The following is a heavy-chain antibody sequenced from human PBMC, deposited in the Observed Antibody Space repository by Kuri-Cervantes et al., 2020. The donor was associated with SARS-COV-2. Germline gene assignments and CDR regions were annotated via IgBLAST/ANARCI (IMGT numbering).Heavy chain of an antibody. CDR2: INPSGGST. J-gene: IGHJ6*03. CDR1: GYTFTSYY. V-gene: IGHV1-46*01. Sequence: ASVKVSCKASGYTFTSYYMHWVRQAPGQGLEWMGIINPSGGSTSYAQKFQGRVTMTRDTSTSTVYMELSSLRSEDTAVYYCARHAFDRAMVRGVITAAYYYYMDVWGKGTTVTVSS. CDR3: ARHAFDRAMVRGVITAAYYYYMDV. D-gene: IGHD3-10*01.